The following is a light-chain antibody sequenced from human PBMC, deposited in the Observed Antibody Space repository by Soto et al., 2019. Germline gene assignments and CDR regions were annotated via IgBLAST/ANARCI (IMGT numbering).Light chain of an antibody. CDR3: QQYGSSPLT. CDR1: ESVRDNY. V-gene: IGKV3-20*01. J-gene: IGKJ4*01. Sequence: EIVLTQSPGTLSLSPGERATLSCMASESVRDNYLAWYQQRSGQAPRLVIYGASSRASAVPDRFSGSGSGADFTLTISRLEPEDFAVYYCQQYGSSPLTFGGGTKVDI. CDR2: GAS.